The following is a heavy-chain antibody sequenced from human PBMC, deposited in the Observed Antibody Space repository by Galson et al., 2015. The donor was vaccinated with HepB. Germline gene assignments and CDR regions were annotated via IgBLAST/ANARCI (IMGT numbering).Heavy chain of an antibody. V-gene: IGHV3-23*01. D-gene: IGHD3-22*01. CDR1: GFTFSSNG. Sequence: RLSCAASGFTFSSNGMSWVRQAPGKGLEWVSTVTGSGGSTYYADSVKGRFTISRDNFKNTVYLQMNSLRAEDTAIYYCAKRGDSSGVNKYYFEYWGQGTLVTVSS. CDR3: AKRGDSSGVNKYYFEY. J-gene: IGHJ4*02. CDR2: VTGSGGST.